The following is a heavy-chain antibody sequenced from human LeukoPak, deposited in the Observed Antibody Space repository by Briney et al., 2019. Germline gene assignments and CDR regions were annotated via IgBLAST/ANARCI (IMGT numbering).Heavy chain of an antibody. D-gene: IGHD3-10*01. CDR2: ISANNANT. V-gene: IGHV1-18*01. Sequence: ASVKVSCKASGYTFSTYGISWVRQAPGQGVEWMGWISANNANTNYAQKFQGRVTMTTDTSTSTAYMDLRTLRSDDTAVYYCARGPPYVSGSPFFYWGQGTLVTVSS. CDR3: ARGPPYVSGSPFFY. J-gene: IGHJ4*02. CDR1: GYTFSTYG.